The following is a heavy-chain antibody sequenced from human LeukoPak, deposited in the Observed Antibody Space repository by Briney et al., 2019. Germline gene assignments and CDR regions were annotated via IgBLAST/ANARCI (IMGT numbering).Heavy chain of an antibody. J-gene: IGHJ4*02. CDR1: GFTFSSYA. CDR2: ISGSGGST. D-gene: IGHD6-13*01. V-gene: IGHV3-23*01. Sequence: GGSLRLSCAASGFTFSSYAMSWVRQAPGKGLEWVSAISGSGGSTYYADSVKGRFTISRDNSKNTLYLQMNSLRAEDTAVYYCATLSAPIAAAGINYYWGQGTLVTVSS. CDR3: ATLSAPIAAAGINYY.